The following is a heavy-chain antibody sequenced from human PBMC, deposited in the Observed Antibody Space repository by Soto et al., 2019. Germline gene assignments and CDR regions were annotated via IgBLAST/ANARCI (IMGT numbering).Heavy chain of an antibody. D-gene: IGHD6-19*01. Sequence: PWGSLRLSCAASGFNFISYAMSWVRQAPGMGLEWVSVISGSDDSTYYADSVKGRFTISRDNSKNTLYLQMNSLRAEDTAVYYCARDRGSSGWYGNYYYYYYGMDVWGQGTTVTVSS. CDR3: ARDRGSSGWYGNYYYYYYGMDV. J-gene: IGHJ6*02. CDR2: ISGSDDST. V-gene: IGHV3-23*01. CDR1: GFNFISYA.